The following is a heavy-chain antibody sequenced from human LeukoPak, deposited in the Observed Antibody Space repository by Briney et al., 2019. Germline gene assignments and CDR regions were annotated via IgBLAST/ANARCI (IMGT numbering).Heavy chain of an antibody. Sequence: SETLSLTCAVSGGSISSTNWWSWVRQPPGKGLEWIGEIYHSESTNYNPSLQSRVTISVDKAKNHFSLRLSSVTAADTAVYYCASRKADTGATSSCIGRSCFHLDNWGQGTLVTVSS. CDR1: GGSISSTNW. CDR2: IYHSEST. D-gene: IGHD2-15*01. J-gene: IGHJ4*02. CDR3: ASRKADTGATSSCIGRSCFHLDN. V-gene: IGHV4-4*02.